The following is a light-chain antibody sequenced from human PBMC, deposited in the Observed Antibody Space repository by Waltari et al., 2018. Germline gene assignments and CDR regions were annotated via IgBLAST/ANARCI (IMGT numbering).Light chain of an antibody. V-gene: IGLV2-23*02. CDR2: EVA. CDR1: TTDTGRYNL. Sequence: QSALTPPASVSGSPGPSITISCTGTTTDTGRYNLVPWYQQHPGKAPTLIIFEVAKRPSGVSSRFSGSKSGNIASLTISGLQAEDEADYYCCSYAGSSTFDVFGTGTKVTV. J-gene: IGLJ1*01. CDR3: CSYAGSSTFDV.